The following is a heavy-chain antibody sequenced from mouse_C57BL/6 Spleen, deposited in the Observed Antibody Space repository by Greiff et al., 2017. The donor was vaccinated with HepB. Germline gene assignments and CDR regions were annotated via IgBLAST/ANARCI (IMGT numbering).Heavy chain of an antibody. CDR1: GYAFTNYL. J-gene: IGHJ4*01. V-gene: IGHV1-54*01. CDR3: ARDYYSNHYYAMDY. Sequence: QVQLQQSGAELVRPGTSVKVSCKASGYAFTNYLIEWVKQRPGQGLEWIGVINPGSGGTNYNEKFKGKATLTADKSSSTAYMQLSSLTSEDSAVYFCARDYYSNHYYAMDYWGQGTSVTVSS. CDR2: INPGSGGT. D-gene: IGHD2-5*01.